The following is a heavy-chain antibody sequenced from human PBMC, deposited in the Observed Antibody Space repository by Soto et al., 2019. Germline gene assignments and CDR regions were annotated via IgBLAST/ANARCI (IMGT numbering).Heavy chain of an antibody. V-gene: IGHV1-3*01. D-gene: IGHD3-10*01. Sequence: QVQLVQSGAEVRKPGASVKVSCKASGYTFTSYAMHWVRQAPGQRIEWMGWINADDGNTKYSQKFQGRVSITRDTSATTVYMELSRLRSEDTAVYYCERDWVPLLWIGELRVKWFENWGQGNLVTVSS. CDR1: GYTFTSYA. CDR2: INADDGNT. CDR3: ERDWVPLLWIGELRVKWFEN. J-gene: IGHJ5*02.